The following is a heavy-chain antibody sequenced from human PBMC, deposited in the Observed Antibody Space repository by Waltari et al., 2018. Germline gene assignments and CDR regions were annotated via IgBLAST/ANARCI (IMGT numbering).Heavy chain of an antibody. CDR2: ISGSGGST. D-gene: IGHD3-10*01. Sequence: EVQLVESGGGLVQPGGSLRLSCAASGFTFSSYAMSWVRQAPGTGLEWVSAISGSGGSTYYADSVKGQFTISRDNSKNTLYLQMNSLRAEDTAVYYCAKEKRDMVRGVIIYFDYWGQGTLVTVSS. CDR1: GFTFSSYA. CDR3: AKEKRDMVRGVIIYFDY. V-gene: IGHV3-23*04. J-gene: IGHJ4*02.